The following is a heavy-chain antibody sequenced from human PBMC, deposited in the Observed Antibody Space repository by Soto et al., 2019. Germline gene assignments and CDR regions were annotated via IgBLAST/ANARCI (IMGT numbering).Heavy chain of an antibody. V-gene: IGHV3-11*03. CDR3: ATGQQAGMADL. Sequence: QVQLLESGGGLVKPGGSLRLSCVASGFTVSGYYMGWIRQPPGKGLEWISYISGDSVYTNHADSVRGRFTISRDNAKNSRYLEMNTLTDEDTAVYFCATGQQAGMADLLGQGTMVTVSS. J-gene: IGHJ3*01. CDR2: ISGDSVYT. D-gene: IGHD6-13*01. CDR1: GFTVSGYY.